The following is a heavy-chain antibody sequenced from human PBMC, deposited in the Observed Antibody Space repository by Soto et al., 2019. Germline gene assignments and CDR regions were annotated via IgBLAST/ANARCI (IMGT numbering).Heavy chain of an antibody. D-gene: IGHD2-2*01. CDR2: MSPNSDNT. CDR1: GYTFTSYD. Sequence: QVQLVQPGAEVKKPGASVKVSCKASGYTFTSYDINWVRQATGQGLEWMGWMSPNSDNTGYAQKLQGRVNMTRSTNRSTAYMDMGILRSEDTALFYCARVNSGSRSSWAEQGFDPWGQGTLVTVSA. CDR3: ARVNSGSRSSWAEQGFDP. J-gene: IGHJ5*02. V-gene: IGHV1-8*01.